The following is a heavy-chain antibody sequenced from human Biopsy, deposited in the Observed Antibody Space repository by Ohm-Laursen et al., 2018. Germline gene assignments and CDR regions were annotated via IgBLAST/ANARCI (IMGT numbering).Heavy chain of an antibody. CDR1: GYTFGNYG. Sequence: SVKVSCNASGYTFGNYGISWVRQAPGQGLERMGWISVYNGNTDYPHKFQGRVTLTTDTSTSTAYMELRSLTSDDTAIYYCARDVVGRGASFFDFWGQGTTVTVSS. D-gene: IGHD1-26*01. CDR2: ISVYNGNT. V-gene: IGHV1-18*01. CDR3: ARDVVGRGASFFDF. J-gene: IGHJ6*02.